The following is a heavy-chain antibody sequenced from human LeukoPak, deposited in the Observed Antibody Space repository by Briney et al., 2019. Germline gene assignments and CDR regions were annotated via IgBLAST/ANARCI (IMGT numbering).Heavy chain of an antibody. V-gene: IGHV3-33*06. Sequence: GGSLRLSCAASGFTFSSYGMQWVRQAPGRGLEWVAVIWYDETNKYYADSVKGRFTISRDNSKNTLYLQMNSLRAEDTAVYYCAKDLYGGNRYFALWVRGTLVTVSS. CDR3: AKDLYGGNRYFAL. D-gene: IGHD4-23*01. CDR2: IWYDETNK. J-gene: IGHJ2*01. CDR1: GFTFSSYG.